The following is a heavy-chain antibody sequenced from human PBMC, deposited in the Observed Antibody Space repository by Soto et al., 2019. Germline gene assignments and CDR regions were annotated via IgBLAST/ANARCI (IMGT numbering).Heavy chain of an antibody. J-gene: IGHJ6*02. Sequence: PXDPLSLTCAEAGDSMASGYYWAWIRQSPVKGLEWIGSIYHAGSVYYNPSLNSRVAVSLDTSKNHFPRKLTSVHAADTAVYYCARTFDYYGMDVWGQGTTVTVSS. CDR3: ARTFDYYGMDV. CDR2: IYHAGSV. CDR1: GDSMASGYY. V-gene: IGHV4-38-2*01.